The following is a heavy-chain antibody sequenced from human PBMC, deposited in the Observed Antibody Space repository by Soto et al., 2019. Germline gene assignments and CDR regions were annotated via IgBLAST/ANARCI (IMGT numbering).Heavy chain of an antibody. CDR2: IKQDGIEK. CDR1: GFTFSSYG. CDR3: ARGHRVFCSGYYTFDY. J-gene: IGHJ4*02. D-gene: IGHD3-3*01. V-gene: IGHV3-7*01. Sequence: GGSLRLSCAASGFTFSSYGISWVRQAPWKGLEWVANIKQDGIEKYYVDSVKCRFTISRDNAKNSLYLQMNSLRAEDTAVYYCARGHRVFCSGYYTFDYWGQGTLVTVYS.